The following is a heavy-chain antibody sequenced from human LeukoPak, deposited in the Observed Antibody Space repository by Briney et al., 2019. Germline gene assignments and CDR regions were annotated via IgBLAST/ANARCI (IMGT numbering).Heavy chain of an antibody. CDR1: RGTLSSYA. V-gene: IGHV1-69*01. J-gene: IGHJ6*03. Sequence: SVKVSRESSRGTLSSYAISWVRQAPGQGLEWRGGINVIYGIATHAEKYPARVKITADEYTSTDYMELRSLRSEATAVCYCASRYHDMDVWGKGTTVTVSS. CDR2: INVIYGIA. CDR3: ASRYHDMDV.